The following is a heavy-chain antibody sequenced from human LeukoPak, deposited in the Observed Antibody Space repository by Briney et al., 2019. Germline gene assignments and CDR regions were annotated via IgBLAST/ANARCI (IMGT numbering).Heavy chain of an antibody. CDR1: GFTFSNAW. CDR2: INHGGAT. Sequence: GSLRLSCAASGFTFSNAWMSWVRQAPGKGLEWVGEINHGGATNYNLSLKSRVSLSVDMSKMQFSLRLNSVTAADTAVYYCANSNDFRVDFDPWGQGTLVTVSS. J-gene: IGHJ5*02. D-gene: IGHD2/OR15-2a*01. V-gene: IGHV4-34*08. CDR3: ANSNDFRVDFDP.